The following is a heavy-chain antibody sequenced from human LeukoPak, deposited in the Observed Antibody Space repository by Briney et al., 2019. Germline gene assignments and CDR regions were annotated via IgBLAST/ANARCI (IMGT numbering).Heavy chain of an antibody. V-gene: IGHV7-4-1*02. J-gene: IGHJ6*02. CDR2: INTNTENP. CDR3: ARDVSGSGYDPMDV. Sequence: GASVKVSCKASGGTFSSYAISWVRQAPGQGLEWMGWINTNTENPTYAQGFTGRFVFSLDTSVSTAYLQISSLKAEDTAVYYCARDVSGSGYDPMDVWGQGTTVTVSS. CDR1: GGTFSSYA. D-gene: IGHD5-12*01.